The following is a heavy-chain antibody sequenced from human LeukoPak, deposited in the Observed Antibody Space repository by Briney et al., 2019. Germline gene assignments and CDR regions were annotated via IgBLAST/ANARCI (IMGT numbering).Heavy chain of an antibody. CDR1: GYTFSSYG. Sequence: ASVKVSCKASGYTFSSYGFSWVRQAPGQGLEWMGWINAYNGNTNYAQNLQGRVTMTTDTSTSTAYMELRSLRSDDTAVYYCARGYYYYGMDVWGQGTTVTVSS. V-gene: IGHV1-18*01. J-gene: IGHJ6*02. CDR2: INAYNGNT. CDR3: ARGYYYYGMDV.